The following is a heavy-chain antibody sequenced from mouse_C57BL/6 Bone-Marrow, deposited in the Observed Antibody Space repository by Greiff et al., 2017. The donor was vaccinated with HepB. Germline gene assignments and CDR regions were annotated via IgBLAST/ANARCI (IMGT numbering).Heavy chain of an antibody. D-gene: IGHD1-1*01. V-gene: IGHV2-9-1*01. Sequence: VQVVESGPGLVAPSQSLSITCTVSGFSLTSYAISWVRQPPGKGLEWLGVIWTGGGTNYNSALKSRLSISKDNSKSQVFLKMNSLQTDDTARYYCARDYYGSSYDWYFDVWGTGTTVTVSS. CDR1: GFSLTSYA. CDR3: ARDYYGSSYDWYFDV. CDR2: IWTGGGT. J-gene: IGHJ1*03.